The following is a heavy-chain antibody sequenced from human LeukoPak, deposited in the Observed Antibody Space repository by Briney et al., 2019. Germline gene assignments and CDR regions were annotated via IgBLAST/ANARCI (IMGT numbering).Heavy chain of an antibody. CDR3: ARHDEYSSPFSLPGINWFDP. CDR2: IYYSGST. J-gene: IGHJ5*02. CDR1: GGSLSSYY. Sequence: SETLSLTCTVSGGSLSSYYWSWIRQPPGKGLEWIGYIYYSGSTNYNPSLKSRVTISVDTSKNQFSLKLSSVTAADTAVYYCARHDEYSSPFSLPGINWFDPWGQGTLVTVSS. D-gene: IGHD6-6*01. V-gene: IGHV4-59*08.